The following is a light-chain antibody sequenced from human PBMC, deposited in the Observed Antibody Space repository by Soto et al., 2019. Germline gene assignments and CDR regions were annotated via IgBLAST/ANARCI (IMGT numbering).Light chain of an antibody. V-gene: IGKV1-5*03. CDR3: QQSNNYPWT. J-gene: IGKJ1*01. CDR2: EAA. Sequence: DIKMTQSPSTLSASVGDRVTITCRASQYIHNYLAWYQQKPGEAPKLLIYEAANLESGVPSRFSGSGTGTEFTLTISSLQPDDFATYYCQQSNNYPWTFGKGTRVEI. CDR1: QYIHNY.